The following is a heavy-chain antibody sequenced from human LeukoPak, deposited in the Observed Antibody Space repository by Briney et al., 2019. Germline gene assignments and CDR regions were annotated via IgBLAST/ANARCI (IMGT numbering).Heavy chain of an antibody. J-gene: IGHJ6*03. Sequence: SETLSLTCTVSGYSISSGYYWGWIRQPPGKGLEWIGSIYHSGSTYYSPSLKSRVTISVDTSKNQFSLKLSSVTAADTAVYYCARVPVLRFLEWSRYYYYYYMDVWGKGTTVTVSS. D-gene: IGHD3-3*01. CDR1: GYSISSGYY. V-gene: IGHV4-38-2*02. CDR2: IYHSGST. CDR3: ARVPVLRFLEWSRYYYYYYMDV.